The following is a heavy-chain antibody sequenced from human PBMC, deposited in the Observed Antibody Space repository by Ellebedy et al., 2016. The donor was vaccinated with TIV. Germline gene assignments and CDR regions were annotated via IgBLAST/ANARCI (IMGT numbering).Heavy chain of an antibody. J-gene: IGHJ4*02. D-gene: IGHD6-19*01. Sequence: SQTLSLTCAISGDSVSSNSATWNWIRQSPSRGLEWLGRTYYRSKWYNDYAVSVKSRITINPDTSKNQFSLQLNSVTPEDTAVYYCARASTGYSSGWYPLTTVLDFDYWGQGTLVTVSS. CDR1: GDSVSSNSAT. V-gene: IGHV6-1*01. CDR2: TYYRSKWYN. CDR3: ARASTGYSSGWYPLTTVLDFDY.